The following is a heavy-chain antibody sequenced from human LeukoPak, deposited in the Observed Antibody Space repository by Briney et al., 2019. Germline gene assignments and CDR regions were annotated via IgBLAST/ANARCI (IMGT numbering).Heavy chain of an antibody. CDR3: ARGLTTYGDGRYYNQYNWFDP. V-gene: IGHV1-8*01. CDR1: GYNFFNYD. D-gene: IGHD3-10*01. Sequence: ASVKVSCKASGYNFFNYDINWVRQAPGQGLEWMGWMNPKTGNTGYSQKFQGRVTMTRNTSTNTAHMELSNLRSDDTAVYYCARGLTTYGDGRYYNQYNWFDPWGQGTLVTVSS. CDR2: MNPKTGNT. J-gene: IGHJ5*02.